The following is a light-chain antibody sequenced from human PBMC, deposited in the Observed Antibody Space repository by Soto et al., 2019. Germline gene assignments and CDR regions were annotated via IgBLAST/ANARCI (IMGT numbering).Light chain of an antibody. J-gene: IGKJ2*01. CDR3: QQYNNWPPHT. CDR2: GAS. V-gene: IGKV3-15*01. Sequence: ETVVTQSPATLSVSPGEGATLSCRASQSVGSNLAWYQQRPGQAPRLLIYGASTRATGIPARFSGSGSGTEFTLTISGLQSEDFAVYYCQQYNNWPPHTFGQGTKLEIK. CDR1: QSVGSN.